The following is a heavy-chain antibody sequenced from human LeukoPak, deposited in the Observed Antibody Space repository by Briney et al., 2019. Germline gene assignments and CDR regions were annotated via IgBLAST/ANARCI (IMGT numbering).Heavy chain of an antibody. J-gene: IGHJ4*02. CDR2: ISSSSSTI. V-gene: IGHV3-48*04. CDR3: AKLGRNYFDY. Sequence: GGSLRLSCAASGFTFSSYSMNWVRQAPGKGLEWVSYISSSSSTIYYADSVKGRFTISRDNAKNSLYLQMNSLRAEDTAVYYCAKLGRNYFDYWGQGTLVTVSS. D-gene: IGHD3-10*01. CDR1: GFTFSSYS.